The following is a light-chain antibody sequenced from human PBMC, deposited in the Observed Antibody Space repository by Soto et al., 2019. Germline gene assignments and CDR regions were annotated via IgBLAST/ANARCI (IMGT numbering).Light chain of an antibody. Sequence: HSALTQPASVSGSPGQSSTISCTGTSSDVGGYNYVSWYQHHPGKAPKLMIYDVSNRPSGVSNRFSGSKSGNTASLTISGLQPEDEADYYCCSYTTSNTRQIVFGTGTKVTVL. CDR2: DVS. CDR3: CSYTTSNTRQIV. CDR1: SSDVGGYNY. V-gene: IGLV2-14*03. J-gene: IGLJ1*01.